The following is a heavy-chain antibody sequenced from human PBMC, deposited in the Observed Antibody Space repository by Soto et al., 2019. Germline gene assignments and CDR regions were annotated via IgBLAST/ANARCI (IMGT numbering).Heavy chain of an antibody. CDR1: RVSFSSYG. CDR2: ISSGGTYQ. Sequence: WGSLRLSCVASRVSFSSYGMHWIRQSPGRGLEWMAVISSGGTYQSYADSVRGRFTISRDNSNNTLYAQIDNLTTADTGVFYWPRQWNYRFDYWYQGTLVTVST. J-gene: IGHJ4*02. D-gene: IGHD3-16*02. V-gene: IGHV3-30*03. CDR3: PRQWNYRFDY.